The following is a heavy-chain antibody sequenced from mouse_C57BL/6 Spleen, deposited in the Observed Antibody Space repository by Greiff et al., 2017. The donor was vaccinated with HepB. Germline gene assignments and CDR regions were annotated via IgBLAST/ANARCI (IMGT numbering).Heavy chain of an antibody. Sequence: QVQLQQPGAELVRPGSSVKLSCKASGYTFTSYWMDWVKQRPGQGLEWIGNIYPSDSETHYNQKFKDKATLTVDNSSSTAYLQLSSLTSEDSAVYYCARGSYGMDYWGQGTSVTVSS. CDR2: IYPSDSET. D-gene: IGHD1-1*02. CDR1: GYTFTSYW. J-gene: IGHJ4*01. CDR3: ARGSYGMDY. V-gene: IGHV1-61*01.